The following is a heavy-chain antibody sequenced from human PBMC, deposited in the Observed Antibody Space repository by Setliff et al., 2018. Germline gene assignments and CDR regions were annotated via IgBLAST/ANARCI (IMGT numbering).Heavy chain of an antibody. Sequence: GGSLRLSCTASGLSYINDWVSWVRQAPGKGLEWLASINPHGSEKYYADSVKGRFTISRDNAKNSLSLQMNNLRTEDTAVYYCFGAGTCSYWGQGTLVAVSS. D-gene: IGHD3-10*01. CDR3: FGAGTCSY. J-gene: IGHJ4*02. CDR2: INPHGSEK. V-gene: IGHV3-7*01. CDR1: GLSYINDW.